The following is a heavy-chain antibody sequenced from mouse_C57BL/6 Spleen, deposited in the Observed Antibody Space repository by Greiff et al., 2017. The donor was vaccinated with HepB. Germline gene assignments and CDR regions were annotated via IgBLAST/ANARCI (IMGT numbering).Heavy chain of an antibody. CDR3: ARSRDGYEEAMDY. D-gene: IGHD2-2*01. CDR2: INPNNGGT. CDR1: GYTFTDYN. V-gene: IGHV1-22*01. J-gene: IGHJ4*01. Sequence: EVQLQESGPELVKPGASVKMSCKASGYTFTDYNMHWVKQSHGKSLEWIGYINPNNGGTSYNQKFKGKATLTVNKSSSTAYMELRSLTSEDSAVYYCARSRDGYEEAMDYWGQGTSVTVSS.